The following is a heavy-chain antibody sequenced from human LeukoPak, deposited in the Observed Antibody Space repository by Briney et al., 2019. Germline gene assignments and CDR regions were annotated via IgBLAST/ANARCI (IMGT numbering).Heavy chain of an antibody. J-gene: IGHJ6*02. CDR2: INSDGSST. V-gene: IGHV3-74*01. D-gene: IGHD6-6*01. CDR3: AKDLRIAANYYYYGMDV. CDR1: GFTFSTDD. Sequence: GGSLRLSCAASGFTFSTDDMTWVRQVPGKGLVWVSRINSDGSSTIYADSVKGRFTISRDNAKNTVYLQMNSLRAEDTAVYYCAKDLRIAANYYYYGMDVWGQGTTVTVSS.